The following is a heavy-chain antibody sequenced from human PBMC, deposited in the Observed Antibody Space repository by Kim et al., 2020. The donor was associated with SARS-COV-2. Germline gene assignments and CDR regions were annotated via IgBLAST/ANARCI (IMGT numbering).Heavy chain of an antibody. CDR1: GDSISSSNYY. V-gene: IGHV4-39*01. CDR3: ARRGIGAIGTGFDP. Sequence: SETLSLTCTVSGDSISSSNYYWGWIRQPTEKGLEWIASITYSGTTYYNPPLKSRVTISVDTSKNQFSLKLSSVTAADTAVYYCARRGIGAIGTGFDPWGQGTLVTISS. D-gene: IGHD6-13*01. CDR2: ITYSGTT. J-gene: IGHJ5*02.